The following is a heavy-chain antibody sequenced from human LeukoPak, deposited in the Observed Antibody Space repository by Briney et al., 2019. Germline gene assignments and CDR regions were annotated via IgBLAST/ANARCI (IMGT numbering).Heavy chain of an antibody. CDR2: INRRGSNI. V-gene: IGHV3-48*03. CDR3: ARDGGREGYNWAFDI. Sequence: GGSLRLSCAASGFTFSSYEMNWVRQAPGKGLEWVSYINRRGSNIHYADSVKGRFTISRDYSKKSLYLQMNCPRAADQAVYYFARDGGREGYNWAFDIWGQGTKVTVSS. J-gene: IGHJ3*02. D-gene: IGHD5-24*01. CDR1: GFTFSSYE.